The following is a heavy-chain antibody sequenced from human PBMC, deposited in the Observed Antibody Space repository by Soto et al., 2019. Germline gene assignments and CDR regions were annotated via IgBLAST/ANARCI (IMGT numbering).Heavy chain of an antibody. J-gene: IGHJ5*02. D-gene: IGHD6-19*01. Sequence: SGPTLVNPTQTLTLTCIFSGFALRTSGVGVGWIRQPPGKALEWLGFIYWNDDKRYSPSLKSRLTITKDTSKNQVVLTMTNMDPVDTATYYCAKSGSSGWYGWFDPWGQGTLVTVSS. CDR1: GFALRTSGVG. CDR3: AKSGSSGWYGWFDP. V-gene: IGHV2-5*01. CDR2: IYWNDDK.